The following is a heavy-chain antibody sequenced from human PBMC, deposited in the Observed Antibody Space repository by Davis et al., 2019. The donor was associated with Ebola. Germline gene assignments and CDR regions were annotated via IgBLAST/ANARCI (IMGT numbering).Heavy chain of an antibody. V-gene: IGHV4-59*08. CDR1: GGSISNEY. D-gene: IGHD1-26*01. J-gene: IGHJ4*02. Sequence: MPSETLSLTCTVSGGSISNEYWSWVRQPPGRGLEWIGYIYYSGITNYNPSLKSRVTISVDTSKNQFSLKLSSVTAADTAVYYCARHGAYSGSLDYWGQGTLVTVSS. CDR2: IYYSGIT. CDR3: ARHGAYSGSLDY.